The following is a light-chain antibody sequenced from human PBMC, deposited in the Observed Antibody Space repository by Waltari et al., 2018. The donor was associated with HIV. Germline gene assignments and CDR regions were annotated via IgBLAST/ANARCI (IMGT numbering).Light chain of an antibody. CDR3: GTWDSSVGAAV. V-gene: IGLV1-51*01. J-gene: IGLJ3*02. CDR2: DNT. CDR1: SSHFGSGL. Sequence: SVLTQPPSVSAAPGQMVTLPCSGSSSHFGSGLASWYQHLPGAAPRLLIYDNTKRPSWISDRFSGSKSGTSATLGITGLQTGDEADYYCGTWDSSVGAAVFGGGTRLTVL.